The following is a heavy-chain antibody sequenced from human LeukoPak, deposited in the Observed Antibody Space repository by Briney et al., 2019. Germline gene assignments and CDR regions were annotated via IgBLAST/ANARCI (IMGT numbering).Heavy chain of an antibody. CDR1: GFTFNTYG. CDR3: ARVFCSSTSCYAGIDY. J-gene: IGHJ4*02. V-gene: IGHV3-23*01. CDR2: IGGSGATT. Sequence: GETLRLSCAASGFTFNTYGMSWVRQAPGKGLEWVSAIGGSGATTFYADSVKGRFTISRDNSKNTLYLQMNSLRAEDTAVYYCARVFCSSTSCYAGIDYWGQGTLVTVSS. D-gene: IGHD2-2*01.